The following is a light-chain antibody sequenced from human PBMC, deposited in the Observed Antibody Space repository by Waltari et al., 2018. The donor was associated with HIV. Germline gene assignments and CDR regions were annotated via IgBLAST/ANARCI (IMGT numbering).Light chain of an antibody. Sequence: QSALTQPRSVSESPGQSVTLSCTGTRSDVGAYNYVSWYQQHPGRAPKFIIYNVSGRPSGVPDRFSGSKSGNTASLTISGLQAEDEADYYCSSYAGTSNFVLFGGGTKLTVL. J-gene: IGLJ2*01. CDR3: SSYAGTSNFVL. V-gene: IGLV2-11*01. CDR2: NVS. CDR1: RSDVGAYNY.